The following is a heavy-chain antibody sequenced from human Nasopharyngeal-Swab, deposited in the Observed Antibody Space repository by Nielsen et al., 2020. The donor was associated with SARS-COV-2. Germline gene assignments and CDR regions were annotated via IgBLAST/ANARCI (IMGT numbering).Heavy chain of an antibody. Sequence: GGSLRLSCAASGFTFSSYGMHWVRQAPGKGLEWVAVIWYDGSNKYYADSVKGRFTISRDNSKNTLYLQMNSLRAEDTAVYYCARDGPMVATPDWGQGTLVTVSS. J-gene: IGHJ4*02. CDR2: IWYDGSNK. V-gene: IGHV3-33*01. CDR3: ARDGPMVATPD. D-gene: IGHD5-12*01. CDR1: GFTFSSYG.